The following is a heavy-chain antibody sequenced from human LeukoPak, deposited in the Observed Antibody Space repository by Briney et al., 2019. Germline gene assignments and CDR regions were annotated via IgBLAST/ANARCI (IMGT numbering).Heavy chain of an antibody. J-gene: IGHJ4*02. CDR3: ARYYGGNSGPLDY. Sequence: GGSLRLSCAASGFTVSSNYMSWVRQAPGKGLEGVSVIYSGGSTYYADSVKGRFTISRDNSKNTLYLQMNSLRAEDTAVYYCARYYGGNSGPLDYWGQGTLVTVSS. CDR1: GFTVSSNY. D-gene: IGHD4-23*01. CDR2: IYSGGST. V-gene: IGHV3-53*01.